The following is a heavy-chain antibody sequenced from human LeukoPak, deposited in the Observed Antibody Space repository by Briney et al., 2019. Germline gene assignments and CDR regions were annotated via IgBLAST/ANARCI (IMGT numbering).Heavy chain of an antibody. Sequence: ASVKVSCKASGYTFTSYGISWVRQAPGQGLEWMGWISAYNGNTNYAQKLQGRVTMTTDTSTSTAYMELRSLRSDDTAVYYCARGDYDFWSGYRYYYYYYMDVWGKGTTVTVSS. V-gene: IGHV1-18*01. D-gene: IGHD3-3*01. CDR2: ISAYNGNT. CDR3: ARGDYDFWSGYRYYYYYYMDV. J-gene: IGHJ6*03. CDR1: GYTFTSYG.